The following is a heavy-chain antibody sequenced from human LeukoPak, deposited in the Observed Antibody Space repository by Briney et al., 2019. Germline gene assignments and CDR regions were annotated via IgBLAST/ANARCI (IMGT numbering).Heavy chain of an antibody. CDR1: GGSFSGYY. D-gene: IGHD3-22*01. J-gene: IGHJ4*02. V-gene: IGHV4-34*01. CDR2: INHSGST. CDR3: ARHDSSGYYKRRPFDY. Sequence: SETLSLTCAVYGGSFSGYYWSWIRQPPGKGLEWTGEINHSGSTNYNPSLKSRVTISVDTSKNQFSLKLSSVTAADTAVYYCARHDSSGYYKRRPFDYWGQGTLVTVSS.